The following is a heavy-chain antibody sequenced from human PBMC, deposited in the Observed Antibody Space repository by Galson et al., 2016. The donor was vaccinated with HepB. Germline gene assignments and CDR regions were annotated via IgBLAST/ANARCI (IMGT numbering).Heavy chain of an antibody. D-gene: IGHD6-6*01. CDR1: GFVVSSTY. Sequence: SLRLSCAASGFVVSSTYMAWVRQAPGRGLECVSLLYRDGFTYYADSVKGRYTISRDNSKNTFYLQMHSLRADDTVVYYCAKDGRQDRGLKFDHWGQGTLVTVSS. CDR2: LYRDGFT. J-gene: IGHJ4*01. CDR3: AKDGRQDRGLKFDH. V-gene: IGHV3-66*01.